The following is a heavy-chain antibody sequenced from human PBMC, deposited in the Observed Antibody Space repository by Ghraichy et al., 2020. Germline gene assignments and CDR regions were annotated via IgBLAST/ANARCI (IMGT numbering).Heavy chain of an antibody. J-gene: IGHJ6*02. CDR2: MNPNSGNT. D-gene: IGHD6-13*01. Sequence: ASVKVSCKASGYTFTSYDINWVRQATGQGLEWMGWMNPNSGNTGYAQKFQCRVTMTRNTSISTAYMELSSLRSEDTAVYYCARAPLLINQQLATYYYYYGMDVWGQGTTVTVSS. CDR1: GYTFTSYD. V-gene: IGHV1-8*01. CDR3: ARAPLLINQQLATYYYYYGMDV.